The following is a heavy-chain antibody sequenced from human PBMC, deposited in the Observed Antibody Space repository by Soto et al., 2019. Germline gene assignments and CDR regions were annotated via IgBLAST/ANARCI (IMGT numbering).Heavy chain of an antibody. CDR1: GFTFSSYS. V-gene: IGHV3-48*02. J-gene: IGHJ4*02. CDR3: PRKGVAFDY. Sequence: GGSLRLSCAASGFTFSSYSMNWVRQAPGKGLEWISYISTTSSSIYYADSVKGRFTISRDNAKNSLFLQMNSLRDEDTAVYYCPRKGVAFDYWGQGALVTVSS. D-gene: IGHD3-3*01. CDR2: ISTTSSSI.